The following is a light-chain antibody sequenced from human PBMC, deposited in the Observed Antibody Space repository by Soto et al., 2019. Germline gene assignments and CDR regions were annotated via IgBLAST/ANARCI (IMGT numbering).Light chain of an antibody. Sequence: EIVLTQSPATLSLSPGERATLSCRASQSVSRSLAWYQQKSGQAPRLLIYDASNRATGIPTRFSGSGSGTDSTLTISSRQPHCFAVHFCQQRSNWSQTFGQGTKVEIK. CDR1: QSVSRS. CDR2: DAS. V-gene: IGKV3-11*01. CDR3: QQRSNWSQT. J-gene: IGKJ1*01.